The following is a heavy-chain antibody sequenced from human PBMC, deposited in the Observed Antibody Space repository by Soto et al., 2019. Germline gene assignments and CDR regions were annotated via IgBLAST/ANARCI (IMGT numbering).Heavy chain of an antibody. J-gene: IGHJ5*02. CDR3: AGKFA. CDR2: ITGSGAET. Sequence: GGSLRLSCAACGLTFSIYDMEWVRQAPGKGLEWVSRITGSGAETYYADSVKGRFTISRDNSKDTLYLEMKSLRVEDTAVYFCAGKFAWGQGTRVTVSS. V-gene: IGHV3-23*01. CDR1: GLTFSIYD. D-gene: IGHD1-26*01.